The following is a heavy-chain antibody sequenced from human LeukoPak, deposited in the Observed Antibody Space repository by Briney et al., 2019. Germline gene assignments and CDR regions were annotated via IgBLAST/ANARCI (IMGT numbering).Heavy chain of an antibody. V-gene: IGHV3-33*08. CDR1: GLTFSSYN. Sequence: GRSLRLSCAASGLTFSSYNMHWVRQAPGKGLEWVAVIWYDGSNKYYADSVKGRFTISRDNSKNTLYLQMNSLRAEDTAVYYCARDREITMVRGVLDYWGQGTLVTVSS. D-gene: IGHD3-10*01. J-gene: IGHJ4*02. CDR3: ARDREITMVRGVLDY. CDR2: IWYDGSNK.